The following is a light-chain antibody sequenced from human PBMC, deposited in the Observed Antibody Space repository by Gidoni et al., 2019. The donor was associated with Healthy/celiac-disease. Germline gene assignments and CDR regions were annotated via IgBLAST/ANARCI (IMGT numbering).Light chain of an antibody. V-gene: IGKV2-28*01. J-gene: IGKJ1*01. CDR3: MQALQTPWT. CDR2: LGS. Sequence: DIVMTQSPLSLPVTPGEPASISCRSSQSLLHSNGYNYLDWYLQKPGQSPQLLIYLGSNRASGGPDRFNGSGSGTDFTLKISRVEAEDFGVYYCMQALQTPWTFXQXTKVEIK. CDR1: QSLLHSNGYNY.